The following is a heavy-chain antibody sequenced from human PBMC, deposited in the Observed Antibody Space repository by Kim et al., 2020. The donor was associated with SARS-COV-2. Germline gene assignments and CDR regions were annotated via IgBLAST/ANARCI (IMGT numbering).Heavy chain of an antibody. CDR3: ARDGRDCYGSGSYYSLRSFDGMDV. CDR1: GGSISSYY. CDR2: IYYSGST. V-gene: IGHV4-59*01. J-gene: IGHJ6*02. D-gene: IGHD3-10*01. Sequence: SETLSLTCTVSGGSISSYYWSWIRQPPGKGLEWIGYIYYSGSTNYNSSLKSRVTISVDTSKNQCSLKLSSVTAADTAVYYCARDGRDCYGSGSYYSLRSFDGMDVWGQGATVTVSS.